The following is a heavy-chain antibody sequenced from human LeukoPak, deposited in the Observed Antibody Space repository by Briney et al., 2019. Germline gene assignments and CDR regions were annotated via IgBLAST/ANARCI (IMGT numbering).Heavy chain of an antibody. Sequence: GESLKISWQGSGYSFTSYWISWVRQMPGKGLEWVGRIDPSDSYTNYSPSFQGHVTISADKPISTAYLQWSSLKASDTAMYYCARVTRGYCSGGSCYSVAWFDPWGQGTLVTVSS. CDR2: IDPSDSYT. D-gene: IGHD2-15*01. CDR1: GYSFTSYW. V-gene: IGHV5-10-1*01. CDR3: ARVTRGYCSGGSCYSVAWFDP. J-gene: IGHJ5*02.